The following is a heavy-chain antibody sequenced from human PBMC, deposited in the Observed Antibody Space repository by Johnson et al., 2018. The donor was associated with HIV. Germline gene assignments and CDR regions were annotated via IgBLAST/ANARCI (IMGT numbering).Heavy chain of an antibody. CDR3: ARALYYYDRGDAFDI. D-gene: IGHD3-22*01. V-gene: IGHV3-11*04. CDR1: GFTFSDYY. J-gene: IGHJ3*02. CDR2: ISTSDGTI. Sequence: QVQLVESGGGLVKPGGSLRLSCVASGFTFSDYYMTWIRQAPGKGLEWVSYISTSDGTIYSADTVKGRFSISRDNAKNSLYLQMNSLRAEDTAVYYCARALYYYDRGDAFDIWGQGTMVTVSS.